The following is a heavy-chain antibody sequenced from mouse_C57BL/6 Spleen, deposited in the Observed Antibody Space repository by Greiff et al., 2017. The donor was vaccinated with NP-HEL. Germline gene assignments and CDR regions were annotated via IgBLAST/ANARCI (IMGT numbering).Heavy chain of an antibody. Sequence: DVMLVESGGGLVKPGGSLKLSCAASGFTFSSYAMSWVRQTPEKRLEWVATISDGGSYTYYPDNVKGRFTISRDNAKNNLYLQMSHLKSEDTAMYYCARDRTTVVATNAVDYWGQGTSVTVSS. CDR2: ISDGGSYT. J-gene: IGHJ4*01. CDR1: GFTFSSYA. D-gene: IGHD1-1*01. CDR3: ARDRTTVVATNAVDY. V-gene: IGHV5-4*01.